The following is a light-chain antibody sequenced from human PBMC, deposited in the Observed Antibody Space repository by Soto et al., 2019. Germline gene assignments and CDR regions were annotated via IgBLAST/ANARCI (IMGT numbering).Light chain of an antibody. CDR2: GAS. J-gene: IGKJ5*01. CDR1: QTVLTN. V-gene: IGKV3D-15*01. CDR3: QQYNNWPIT. Sequence: ELVMSQSPATLSVSPGARSALSGRTSQTVLTNLAWYQQNPGQAPRLLVYGASTRATGIPASFSGSGSGTEFTLTISSLQSEDFAVYYCQQYNNWPITFGQGTRLEIK.